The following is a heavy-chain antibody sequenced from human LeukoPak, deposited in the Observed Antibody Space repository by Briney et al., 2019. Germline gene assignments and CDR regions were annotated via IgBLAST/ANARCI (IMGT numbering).Heavy chain of an antibody. J-gene: IGHJ4*02. Sequence: GASVKVSCKASGYTFTSHGLSWARQAPGQGLEWMGWISIYSGNTNYAQKFQDGISMTTDTSTSTAYMELRSLKSDDTAVYYCARDPGGTWGFDYWGQGALVTVSS. D-gene: IGHD7-27*01. V-gene: IGHV1-18*01. CDR2: ISIYSGNT. CDR3: ARDPGGTWGFDY. CDR1: GYTFTSHG.